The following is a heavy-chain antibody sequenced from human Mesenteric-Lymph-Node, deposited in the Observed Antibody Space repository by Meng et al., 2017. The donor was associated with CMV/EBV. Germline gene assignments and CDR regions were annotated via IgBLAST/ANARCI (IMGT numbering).Heavy chain of an antibody. J-gene: IGHJ4*02. CDR1: GESFSGYY. CDR2: INQSGGT. CDR3: AKVPYYGSGSYVY. Sequence: AVSGESFSGYYWSWIRQPPGKGLEWIGEINQSGGTNYNPSLKSRVTISVDTSKNQISLKLSSVTAADTAVYYCAKVPYYGSGSYVYWGQGTLVTVSS. V-gene: IGHV4-34*01. D-gene: IGHD3-10*01.